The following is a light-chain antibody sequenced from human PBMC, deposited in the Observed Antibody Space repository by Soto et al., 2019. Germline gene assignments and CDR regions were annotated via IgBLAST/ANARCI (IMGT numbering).Light chain of an antibody. V-gene: IGKV1-27*01. CDR3: QKYNSAPRT. CDR1: QGISNY. CDR2: AAS. Sequence: EIQMTQSPSSLSAAVGDRGTITCLASQGISNYLAWYQQKPGKVPKLLIYAASTLQSGVPSRFSGSGSGTDFTLTISSLQPEDVATYYCQKYNSAPRTFGQGTKVDI. J-gene: IGKJ1*01.